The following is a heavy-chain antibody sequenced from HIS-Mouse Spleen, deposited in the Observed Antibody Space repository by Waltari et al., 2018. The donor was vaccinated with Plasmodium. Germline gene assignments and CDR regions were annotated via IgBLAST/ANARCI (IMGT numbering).Heavy chain of an antibody. J-gene: IGHJ4*02. CDR2: IYYSGST. Sequence: QVQLQESGPGLVKPSETLSLTCTVSGGPISSYDWSWIRQPPGKGLEWIGYIYYSGSTNYNPSLKSRVTISVDTSKNQFSLKLSSVTAADTAVYYCARLRYSYGYFDYWGQGTLVTVSS. CDR3: ARLRYSYGYFDY. V-gene: IGHV4-59*08. CDR1: GGPISSYD. D-gene: IGHD5-18*01.